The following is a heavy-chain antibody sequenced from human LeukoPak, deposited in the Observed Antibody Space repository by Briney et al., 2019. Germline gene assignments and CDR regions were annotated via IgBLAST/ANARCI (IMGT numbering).Heavy chain of an antibody. D-gene: IGHD2-15*01. V-gene: IGHV1-69*01. J-gene: IGHJ4*02. CDR1: GGTFSSHA. Sequence: SVKVSCKASGGTFSSHAISWVRQAPGQGLEWMGGIIPIFGTANYAQKFQGRVTITADESTSTAYMELSSLRSEDTAVYYCARSRYCSGGSCYYDYWGQGTLVTVSS. CDR3: ARSRYCSGGSCYYDY. CDR2: IIPIFGTA.